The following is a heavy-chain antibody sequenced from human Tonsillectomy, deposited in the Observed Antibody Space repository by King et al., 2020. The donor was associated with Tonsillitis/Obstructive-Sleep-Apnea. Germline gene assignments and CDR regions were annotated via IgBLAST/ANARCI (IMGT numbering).Heavy chain of an antibody. J-gene: IGHJ4*02. CDR1: GFTFSSYA. Sequence: VQLVESGGGLVQPGGSLRLSCAASGFTFSSYAMSWVRQAPGKGLEWVSAISGSGGSTYYADSVKDRFTISRDNSKNTLYLQMSNLRAEDTAGYYCAKDPTYYYDSSGYYNFEYWGQGTLVTVSS. CDR2: ISGSGGST. D-gene: IGHD3-22*01. V-gene: IGHV3-23*04. CDR3: AKDPTYYYDSSGYYNFEY.